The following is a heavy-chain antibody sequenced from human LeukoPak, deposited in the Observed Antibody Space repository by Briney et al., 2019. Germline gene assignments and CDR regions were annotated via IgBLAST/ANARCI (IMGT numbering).Heavy chain of an antibody. CDR3: ARYSSGYDAFDI. D-gene: IGHD6-19*01. Sequence: ASLKVSCKASGYTFNTYGISWVRQAPGQGPEWMGWISGYNGNTKYAQKFQGRVTMTRDMSTSTVYMELSSLRSEDTAVYYCARYSSGYDAFDIWGQGTMVTVSS. CDR1: GYTFNTYG. J-gene: IGHJ3*02. V-gene: IGHV1-18*01. CDR2: ISGYNGNT.